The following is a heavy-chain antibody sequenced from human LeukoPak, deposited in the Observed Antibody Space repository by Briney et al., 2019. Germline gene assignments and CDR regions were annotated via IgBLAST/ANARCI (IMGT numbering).Heavy chain of an antibody. J-gene: IGHJ5*02. CDR1: GYTFTSYD. D-gene: IGHD2-15*01. CDR2: MNPNSGNT. CDR3: ARGIRGYCSGGSCYGGKNWFDP. Sequence: ASVKVSCKASGYTFTSYDINWVRQATGQGLEWMGWMNPNSGNTGYAQKFQGRVTMTRNTSISTAYMELSSLRSEDTAVYYCARGIRGYCSGGSCYGGKNWFDPWGQGTLVTVSS. V-gene: IGHV1-8*01.